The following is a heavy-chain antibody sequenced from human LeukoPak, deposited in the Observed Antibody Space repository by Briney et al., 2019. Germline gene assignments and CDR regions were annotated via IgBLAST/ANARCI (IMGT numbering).Heavy chain of an antibody. Sequence: GGSLRLSCAASGFTFSDYYMSWIRQAPGKGLEWVSYISSSGSTIYYADSVKGRFTISRDNAKNSLYLQMNSLRAEDTAVYYCARDKFYDFWSGYYQYYFDYWGQGTLVTVS. V-gene: IGHV3-11*01. J-gene: IGHJ4*02. CDR3: ARDKFYDFWSGYYQYYFDY. CDR2: ISSSGSTI. D-gene: IGHD3-3*01. CDR1: GFTFSDYY.